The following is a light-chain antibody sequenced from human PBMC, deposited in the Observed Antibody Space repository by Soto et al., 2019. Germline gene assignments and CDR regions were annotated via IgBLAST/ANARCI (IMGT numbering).Light chain of an antibody. J-gene: IGKJ5*01. CDR3: QHRHSTPRIN. V-gene: IGKV1-39*01. CDR2: AAS. Sequence: DIQMTQSPSSLSASVGDRVTITCRASQSISSYLNWYQQKPGKAPKLLIYAASNLQSGVPYRFSGSGSGTDFTRTIRSRQPEDVETDYRQHRHSTPRINFGQVTRPGIK. CDR1: QSISSY.